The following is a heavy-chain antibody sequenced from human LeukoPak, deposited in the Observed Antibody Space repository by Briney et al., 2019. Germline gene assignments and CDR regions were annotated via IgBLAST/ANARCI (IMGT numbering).Heavy chain of an antibody. D-gene: IGHD1-26*01. CDR3: ARGWRGGSYVY. Sequence: PSETLSLTCAVYGGSFSGYYWSWIRQPPGKGLEWIGEINHSGSTNYNPSLKSRVTISADTSKNQFSLKLSSVTAADTAVYYCARGWRGGSYVYWGQGTLVTVSS. CDR1: GGSFSGYY. J-gene: IGHJ4*02. V-gene: IGHV4-34*01. CDR2: INHSGST.